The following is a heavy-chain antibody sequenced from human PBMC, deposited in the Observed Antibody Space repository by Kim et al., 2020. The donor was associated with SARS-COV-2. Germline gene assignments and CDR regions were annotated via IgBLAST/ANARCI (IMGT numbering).Heavy chain of an antibody. D-gene: IGHD2-21*02. CDR2: IYYSGST. V-gene: IGHV4-39*01. Sequence: SETLSLTCTVSGGSISSSSYYWGWIRQPPGKGLEWIGSIYYSGSTYYNPSLKSRVTISVDTSKNQFSLKLSSVTAADTAVYYCARHFGGNSGDAFDIWGQGTMVTVSS. J-gene: IGHJ3*02. CDR1: GGSISSSSYY. CDR3: ARHFGGNSGDAFDI.